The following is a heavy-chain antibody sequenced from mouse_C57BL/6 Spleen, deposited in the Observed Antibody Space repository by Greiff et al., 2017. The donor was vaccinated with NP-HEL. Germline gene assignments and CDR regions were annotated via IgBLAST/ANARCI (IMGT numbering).Heavy chain of an antibody. D-gene: IGHD1-1*01. CDR3: ARMTTVVSSPYYFDY. J-gene: IGHJ2*01. V-gene: IGHV8-8*01. CDR2: IWWDDDK. Sequence: ESGPGILQPSQTLSLTCSFSGFSLSTFGMGVGWIRQPSGKGLEWLAHIWWDDDKYYNPALKSRLTISKDTSKNQVFLKIANVDTADTATYYCARMTTVVSSPYYFDYWGQGTTLTVSS. CDR1: GFSLSTFGMG.